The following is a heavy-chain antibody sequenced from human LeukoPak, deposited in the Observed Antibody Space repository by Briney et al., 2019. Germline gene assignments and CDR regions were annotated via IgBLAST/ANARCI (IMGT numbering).Heavy chain of an antibody. J-gene: IGHJ4*02. Sequence: PSETLSLICTIAGGSISDYYWTRILQPAGKELQVIGRIYTTGSTNYNPSLNIRVTMSVDTYKNQFSLKLSSVTAADTAVSYCARQLAVAGKAGFDYWGQGTLVTVFS. CDR2: IYTTGST. V-gene: IGHV4-4*07. CDR1: GGSISDYY. D-gene: IGHD6-19*01. CDR3: ARQLAVAGKAGFDY.